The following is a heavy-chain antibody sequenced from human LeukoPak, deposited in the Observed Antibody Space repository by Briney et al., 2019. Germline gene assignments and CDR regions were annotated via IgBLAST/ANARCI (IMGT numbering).Heavy chain of an antibody. Sequence: GGSLRLSCAASGFTFSSYEMNWVRQAPGKGLEWVSYSTSSGSTKYYAASVKGRFTISRDNAKNSLFLQMSSLRAEDTAVYYCARVQPDSSSWYGHAFDIWGPGTLVTVSS. D-gene: IGHD6-13*01. V-gene: IGHV3-48*03. CDR3: ARVQPDSSSWYGHAFDI. J-gene: IGHJ3*02. CDR1: GFTFSSYE. CDR2: STSSGSTK.